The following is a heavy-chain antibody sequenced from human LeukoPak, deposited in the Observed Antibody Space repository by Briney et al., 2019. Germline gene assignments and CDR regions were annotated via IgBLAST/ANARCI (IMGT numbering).Heavy chain of an antibody. Sequence: ASVKVSCKASGGTFSSYAISWVRQAPGQGLEWMGGIIPIFGTANYAQKFQGRVTITADESTSTAYMELSSLRSEDTAVYYCARSRPILSSSSFHDAFDIWGQGTMVTVSS. D-gene: IGHD6-6*01. V-gene: IGHV1-69*13. CDR3: ARSRPILSSSSFHDAFDI. CDR2: IIPIFGTA. J-gene: IGHJ3*02. CDR1: GGTFSSYA.